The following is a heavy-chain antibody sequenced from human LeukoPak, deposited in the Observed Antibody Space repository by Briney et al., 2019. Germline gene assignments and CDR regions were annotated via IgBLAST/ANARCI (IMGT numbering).Heavy chain of an antibody. CDR2: ISYDGSNK. Sequence: GRSLRLSCAASGFTFSSYGMHWVRQAPGKGLEWVAVISYDGSNKYYADSVKGRFTISRDNSKNTLYLQMNSLRADDTAVYYCARGLSTYYYDNSGYCDYWGQGTLVTVSS. V-gene: IGHV3-30*03. J-gene: IGHJ4*02. CDR3: ARGLSTYYYDNSGYCDY. CDR1: GFTFSSYG. D-gene: IGHD3-22*01.